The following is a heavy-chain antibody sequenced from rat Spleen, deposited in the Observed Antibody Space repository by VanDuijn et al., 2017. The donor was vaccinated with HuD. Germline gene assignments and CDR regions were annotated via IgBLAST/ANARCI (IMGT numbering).Heavy chain of an antibody. CDR1: GLSLTSNS. CDR2: IWSHGGI. D-gene: IGHD1-11*01. V-gene: IGHV2-47*01. Sequence: QVQLTESGPGLVQPSQTLSLTCTVSGLSLTSNSVSWIRQPPGKGLEWMGVIWSHGGIDYNSAIKSRLSISRDTSRSQVFLKMNGLQTEDTAMYFCARDYGGYSGGWFAYWGQGTLVTVSS. CDR3: ARDYGGYSGGWFAY. J-gene: IGHJ3*01.